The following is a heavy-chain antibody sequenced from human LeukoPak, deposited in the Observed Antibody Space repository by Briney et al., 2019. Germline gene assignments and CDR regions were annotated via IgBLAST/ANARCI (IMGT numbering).Heavy chain of an antibody. V-gene: IGHV4-34*01. J-gene: IGHJ4*02. D-gene: IGHD6-19*01. CDR1: GGSFSGYY. Sequence: SETLSLTCAVYGGSFSGYYWSWIRQPPGKGLEWIGEINHSGSTNYNPSLKSRVTISVDTSKNQFSLKLSSVTAADTAVYYCAREWYSSALSYWGQGTLVTVSS. CDR3: AREWYSSALSY. CDR2: INHSGST.